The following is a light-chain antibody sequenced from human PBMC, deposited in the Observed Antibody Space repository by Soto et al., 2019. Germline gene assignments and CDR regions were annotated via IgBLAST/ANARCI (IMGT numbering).Light chain of an antibody. CDR3: QSYDTSLSGSWV. CDR1: SSNIGAGYD. Sequence: QSVMTQPPSVSGAPGQRVTISCTGSSSNIGAGYDVHWYQQLPGTAPKLLIYYNTNRPSGVPDRFSGSKSGTSASLAITGLQAEDEAVYYCQSYDTSLSGSWVFGGGTMLTVL. CDR2: YNT. J-gene: IGLJ3*02. V-gene: IGLV1-40*01.